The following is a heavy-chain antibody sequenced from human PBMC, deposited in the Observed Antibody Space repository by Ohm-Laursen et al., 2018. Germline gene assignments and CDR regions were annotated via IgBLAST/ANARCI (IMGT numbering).Heavy chain of an antibody. J-gene: IGHJ4*02. CDR2: INPAKDET. D-gene: IGHD3-16*01. CDR3: ARGAGEWPTPEYFDQ. CDR1: GYTFSGYF. Sequence: SVKVSCKTSGYTFSGYFIHWVRQAPGQGLEWMGWINPAKDETNAHENFRGRVTMTSDGSTATVSLDLRSLKSDDAATYYCARGAGEWPTPEYFDQWGQGTLVTVSS. V-gene: IGHV1-2*02.